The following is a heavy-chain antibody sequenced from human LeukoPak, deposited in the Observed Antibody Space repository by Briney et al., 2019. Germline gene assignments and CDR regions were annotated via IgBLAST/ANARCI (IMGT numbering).Heavy chain of an antibody. Sequence: GGPLRLSCAASGFTFSSYGMHWVRQAPGKGLEWVAFIRYDGSNKYYADSVKGRFTISRDNSKNTLYLQMNSLRAEDTAVYYCAKVGCSSTSCYLPYYYYYYMDVWGKGTTVTVSS. CDR3: AKVGCSSTSCYLPYYYYYYMDV. J-gene: IGHJ6*03. CDR2: IRYDGSNK. V-gene: IGHV3-30*02. D-gene: IGHD2-2*01. CDR1: GFTFSSYG.